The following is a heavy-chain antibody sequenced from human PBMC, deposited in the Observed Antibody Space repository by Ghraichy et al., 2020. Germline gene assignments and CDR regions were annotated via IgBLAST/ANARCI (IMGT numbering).Heavy chain of an antibody. CDR2: ISDSGDST. CDR1: GFTFSSYA. CDR3: ADISIVGVTIEY. J-gene: IGHJ4*02. V-gene: IGHV3-23*01. D-gene: IGHD1-26*01. Sequence: GSLRLSCAASGFTFSSYAMTWVRQTPGKGLEWVAAISDSGDSTHYADSVKGRSTISRDNSKNTLYLQLNSLRAEDTAVYYWADISIVGVTIEYWRQVTLVTVSS.